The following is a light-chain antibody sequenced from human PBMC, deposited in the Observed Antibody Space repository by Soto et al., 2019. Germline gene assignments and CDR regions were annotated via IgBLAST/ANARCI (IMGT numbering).Light chain of an antibody. CDR3: QQYNNWPLWT. V-gene: IGKV3-11*01. Sequence: EIVFTQSPFTLSLSPGERATLSCRASQSVSSYLAWYQQKPGQAPRLLIYGASNRATGIPDRFSGSGSGTDFTLTISTLEPEDFAVYYCQQYNNWPLWTFGQGTKVDIK. CDR1: QSVSSY. J-gene: IGKJ1*01. CDR2: GAS.